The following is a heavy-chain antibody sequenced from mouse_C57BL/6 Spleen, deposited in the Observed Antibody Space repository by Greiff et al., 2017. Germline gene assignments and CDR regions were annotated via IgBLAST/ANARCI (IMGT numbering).Heavy chain of an antibody. CDR2: IHPSDSDT. J-gene: IGHJ3*01. CDR3: AIRGFDGYDGGFAY. CDR1: GYTFTSYW. Sequence: QVQLQQPGAELVKPGASVKVSCKASGYTFTSYWMHWVKQRPGQGLEWIGRIHPSDSDTNYNQKFKGKATLTVDKSSSTAYMQLSSLTSEDSAVYYCAIRGFDGYDGGFAYWGQGTLVTVSA. D-gene: IGHD2-2*01. V-gene: IGHV1-74*01.